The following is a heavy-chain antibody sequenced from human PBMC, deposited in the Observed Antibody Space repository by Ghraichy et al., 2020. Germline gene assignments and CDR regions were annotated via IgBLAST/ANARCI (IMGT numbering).Heavy chain of an antibody. CDR2: ISYDGANK. CDR1: GVLFSSYA. D-gene: IGHD5-18*01. J-gene: IGHJ4*02. Sequence: GGSLRLSCISSGVLFSSYAMHWVRQAPGKGPEWVASISYDGANKDYADSVKDRFTISRDNSKNTLFLQMDSLRVEDTAVYYCARGTPPWTGEKSGYFIDFWGQGTLVTVSS. CDR3: ARGTPPWTGEKSGYFIDF. V-gene: IGHV3-30*04.